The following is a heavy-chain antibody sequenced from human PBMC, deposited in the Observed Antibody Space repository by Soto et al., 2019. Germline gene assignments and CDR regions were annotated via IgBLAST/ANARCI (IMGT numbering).Heavy chain of an antibody. CDR2: ISPYNGDT. J-gene: IGHJ4*02. Sequence: QVQLVQSGAEVKKPGASVKVSCTTSGYTFTLFGITWVRQAPGQGLEWMGWISPYNGDTKYAEKLEGRVTLTTYTSTDTAYMELTSLTSDDTAEYYCARGGQYRYFDYWGQGTLVTVSS. CDR3: ARGGQYRYFDY. V-gene: IGHV1-18*01. D-gene: IGHD2-2*02. CDR1: GYTFTLFG.